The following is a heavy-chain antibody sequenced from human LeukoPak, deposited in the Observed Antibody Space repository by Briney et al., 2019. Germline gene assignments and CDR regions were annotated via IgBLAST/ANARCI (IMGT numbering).Heavy chain of an antibody. CDR2: IYYSGST. CDR3: ARVGSYYGSGSYYNGFDY. D-gene: IGHD3-10*01. V-gene: IGHV4-39*07. J-gene: IGHJ4*02. CDR1: GGSISSSSYY. Sequence: SETLSLTCTVSGGSISSSSYYWGWIRQPPGKGLEWIGSIYYSGSTYYNPSLKSRVTISVDTSKNQFSLKLSSVTAADTAVYYCARVGSYYGSGSYYNGFDYWGQGTLVTVSS.